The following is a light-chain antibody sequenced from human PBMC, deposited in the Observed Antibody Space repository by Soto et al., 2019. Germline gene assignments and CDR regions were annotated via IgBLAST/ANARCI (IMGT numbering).Light chain of an antibody. J-gene: IGKJ2*02. CDR1: ESVDRY. V-gene: IGKV3-11*01. CDR3: QQRARWPST. CDR2: DGF. Sequence: VLTQSPDVLSLSPGQTATLSCRASESVDRYVAWYQQKAGQAPRLLIYDGFTRATGVAARISGSGSATDFTLTSRSLEHEYFAFYYCQQRARWPSTFGPGTKVEIK.